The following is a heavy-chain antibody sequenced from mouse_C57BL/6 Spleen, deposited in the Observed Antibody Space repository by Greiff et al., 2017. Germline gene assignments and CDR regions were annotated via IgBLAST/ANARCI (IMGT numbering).Heavy chain of an antibody. V-gene: IGHV1-64*01. CDR1: GYTFTSYW. CDR3: ARDYGSSPNWYFDV. Sequence: QVQLQQPGAELVKPGASVKLSCKASGYTFTSYWMHWVKQRPGQGLEWIGMLHPNSGSTNYNEKFKSKATLTVDKSSSTAYMQLSSLTSEYSAVYYCARDYGSSPNWYFDVWGTGTTVTVSS. D-gene: IGHD1-1*01. CDR2: LHPNSGST. J-gene: IGHJ1*03.